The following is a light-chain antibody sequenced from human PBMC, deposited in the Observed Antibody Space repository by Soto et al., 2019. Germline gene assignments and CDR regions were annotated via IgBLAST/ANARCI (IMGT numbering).Light chain of an antibody. CDR3: QQYGSSPWT. V-gene: IGKV3-20*01. CDR1: QSVSSSY. CDR2: GAS. Sequence: EIVLTQSPGTLSLSPGERATLSCRASQSVSSSYLSWYQQQPGQAPRPLIYGASSRAVGLPDRFSGSGSGTDFTLTISRLEPEDVAVYYCQQYGSSPWTFGQGTKVEIK. J-gene: IGKJ1*01.